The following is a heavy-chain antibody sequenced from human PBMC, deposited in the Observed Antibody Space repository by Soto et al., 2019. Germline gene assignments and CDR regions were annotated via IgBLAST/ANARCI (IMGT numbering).Heavy chain of an antibody. J-gene: IGHJ6*02. CDR2: IFSNDEK. D-gene: IGHD2-21*02. Sequence: QVTLKESGPVLVKPTETLTLTCTVSGFSLSNARMGVSWIRQPPGKALEWLAHIFSNDEKSYSTSLKSRLTISKDTSKSQVVLTMTNRDPVDTATYYCARIVEVTTGGLYYYGMDAWGQGTTVTVSS. V-gene: IGHV2-26*01. CDR1: GFSLSNARMG. CDR3: ARIVEVTTGGLYYYGMDA.